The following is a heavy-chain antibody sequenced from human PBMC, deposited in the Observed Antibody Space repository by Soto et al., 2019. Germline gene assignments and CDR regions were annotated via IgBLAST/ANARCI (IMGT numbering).Heavy chain of an antibody. V-gene: IGHV4-4*02. CDR3: ARHNYGSGSTYFDY. Sequence: SETLSLTCTVSGGSISSGNWWTWVRQTPGKGLEWIGEIYHSGNTNYNPSLRSRVTISVDKSKNQFSLSLNSVTAADTAVYYCARHNYGSGSTYFDYWGQGTLVTVSS. CDR2: IYHSGNT. J-gene: IGHJ4*02. CDR1: GGSISSGNW. D-gene: IGHD3-10*01.